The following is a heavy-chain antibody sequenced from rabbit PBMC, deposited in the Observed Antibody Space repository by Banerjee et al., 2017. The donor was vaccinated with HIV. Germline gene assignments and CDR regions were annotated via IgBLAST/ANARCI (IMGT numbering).Heavy chain of an antibody. J-gene: IGHJ4*01. Sequence: QEQLVESGGGLVQPEGSLTLTCKASGSDISSNAMCWVRQAPGKGLELIACIYSSNGDKWYASWVNGRFTISRSTSLNTVDLKMTSLTVADTATYFCARDLAGYGSLALWGPGTLVTVS. CDR1: GSDISSNA. D-gene: IGHD7-1*01. CDR2: IYSSNGDK. CDR3: ARDLAGYGSLAL. V-gene: IGHV1S47*01.